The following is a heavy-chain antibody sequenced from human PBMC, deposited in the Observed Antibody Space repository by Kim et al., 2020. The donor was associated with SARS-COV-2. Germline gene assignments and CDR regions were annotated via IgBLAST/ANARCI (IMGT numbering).Heavy chain of an antibody. J-gene: IGHJ4*02. CDR3: AKGKDGDYYDSNGYYY. Sequence: DSVTGRFNVSRDNSKNTVYLQVNSLRDEDTAIYYCAKGKDGDYYDSNGYYYWGQGTLVTVSS. D-gene: IGHD3-22*01. V-gene: IGHV3-23*01.